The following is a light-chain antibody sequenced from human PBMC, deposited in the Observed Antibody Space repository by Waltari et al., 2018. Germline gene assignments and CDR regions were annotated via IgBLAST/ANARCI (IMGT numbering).Light chain of an antibody. CDR3: QQSYTTPPWT. CDR2: AAS. J-gene: IGKJ1*01. CDR1: QSISTY. Sequence: DTQMTQSPYSLSASVGDRVSITCRASQSISTYLNWYQQKPGKAPKLLIYAASSLQSGVPSRFSGSGSGTDFTLTISSLQPEDFATYYCQQSYTTPPWTFGQGTKVEIK. V-gene: IGKV1-39*01.